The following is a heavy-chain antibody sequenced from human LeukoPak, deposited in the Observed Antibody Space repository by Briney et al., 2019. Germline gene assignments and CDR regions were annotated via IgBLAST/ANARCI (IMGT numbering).Heavy chain of an antibody. V-gene: IGHV3-7*01. CDR3: ARDEYRSRWLHP. CDR2: IKGDGSEK. J-gene: IGHJ5*02. D-gene: IGHD5-24*01. Sequence: GGSLRLSCAASGFTFSSYWMSWVRLAPGKGLEWVANIKGDGSEKWYADSVKGRFTISRDNAQNSVHLQMNSLRAEDTAVYHCARDEYRSRWLHPWGQGTLVTVTS. CDR1: GFTFSSYW.